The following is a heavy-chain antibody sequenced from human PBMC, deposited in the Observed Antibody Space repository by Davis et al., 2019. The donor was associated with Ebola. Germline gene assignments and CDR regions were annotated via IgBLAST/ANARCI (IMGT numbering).Heavy chain of an antibody. J-gene: IGHJ3*02. Sequence: PSETLSLTCSVSDGSISSGSHYWSWIRQPAGKGLEWIGRIYASGSINCNPSLKSRVTMSVDTSKNQFSLRLTSVTAADTAVYYCARDRGYYYEGAFDIWGPGTMVTVSS. D-gene: IGHD3-22*01. CDR3: ARDRGYYYEGAFDI. CDR1: DGSISSGSHY. V-gene: IGHV4-61*02. CDR2: IYASGSI.